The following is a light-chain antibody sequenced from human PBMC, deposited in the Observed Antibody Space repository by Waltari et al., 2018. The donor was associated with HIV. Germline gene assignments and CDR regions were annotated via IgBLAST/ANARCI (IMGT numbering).Light chain of an antibody. Sequence: DIQMTQSPSSLSASVGDRVTITCRTSQSIASYVSWYQQKPGQAPKILIFGASILQDGVPSRFSGSGSETHFTLTISSLQTEDFATYYCQQTFATPVTFGQGTRL. CDR1: QSIASY. J-gene: IGKJ5*01. CDR3: QQTFATPVT. V-gene: IGKV1-39*01. CDR2: GAS.